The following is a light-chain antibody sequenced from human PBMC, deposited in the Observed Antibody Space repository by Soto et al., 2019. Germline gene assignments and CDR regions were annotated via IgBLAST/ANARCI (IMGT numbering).Light chain of an antibody. CDR2: AAS. Sequence: DIQMTQSPSSLSASVGDRVTITCRASQSISSYLNWYQQKPGKAPKLLIYAASSLQSGVPSRFSGSGAGTAFTLTISSLQPEDFATYYCQQSYSTPWTVGQGTEVEIK. V-gene: IGKV1-39*01. CDR1: QSISSY. CDR3: QQSYSTPWT. J-gene: IGKJ1*01.